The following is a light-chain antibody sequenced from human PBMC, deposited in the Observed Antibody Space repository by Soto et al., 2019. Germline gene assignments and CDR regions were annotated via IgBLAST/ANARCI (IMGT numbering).Light chain of an antibody. Sequence: QSALTQPRSVSGSPGQSVTISCTGSSSDVGAYNYVSWYQQHPGKAPKLIIHDVNARPSGVPDRFSGSKSGNTASLIISGLQAEDAADYYCATWDDDVSGPVFGGGTKVTVL. J-gene: IGLJ3*02. CDR2: DVN. CDR1: SSDVGAYNY. V-gene: IGLV2-11*01. CDR3: ATWDDDVSGPV.